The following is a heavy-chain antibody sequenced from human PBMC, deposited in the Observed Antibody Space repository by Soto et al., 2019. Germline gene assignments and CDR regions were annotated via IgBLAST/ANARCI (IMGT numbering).Heavy chain of an antibody. CDR3: ARVSRIPARPCDY. V-gene: IGHV3-23*01. CDR1: GFTFSSYA. J-gene: IGHJ4*02. Sequence: PGGSLRLSCAASGFTFSSYAMSWVRQAPGKGLEWVSAISGSGGSTYYADSVKGRFTISRDNSKNTLYLQMNSLRAEDTAVYYFARVSRIPARPCDYCCQGPLVTVSS. CDR2: ISGSGGST. D-gene: IGHD6-6*01.